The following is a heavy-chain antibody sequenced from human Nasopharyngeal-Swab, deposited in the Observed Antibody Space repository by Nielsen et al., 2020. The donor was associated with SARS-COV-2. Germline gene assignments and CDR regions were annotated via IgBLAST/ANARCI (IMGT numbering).Heavy chain of an antibody. J-gene: IGHJ4*02. Sequence: GESLKISCAASGFTFSSYAMSWVRQAPGKGLEWVSAISGSGGSTYYADSVKGRFTISRDKSKNTLYLQMNSLRAEDTAVYYCARVGSSSWYFDYWGQGTLVTVSS. CDR3: ARVGSSSWYFDY. CDR1: GFTFSSYA. D-gene: IGHD6-13*01. V-gene: IGHV3-23*01. CDR2: ISGSGGST.